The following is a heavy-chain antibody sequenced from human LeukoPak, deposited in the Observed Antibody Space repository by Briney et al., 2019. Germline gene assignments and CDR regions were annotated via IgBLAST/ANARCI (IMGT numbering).Heavy chain of an antibody. V-gene: IGHV4-59*12. CDR2: IYYSGST. J-gene: IGHJ5*02. D-gene: IGHD3-9*01. CDR1: GGSISSYY. CDR3: ARDHYDILTGYSPNWFDP. Sequence: PSETLSLTCTVSGGSISSYYWSWIRQPPGKGLEWIGYIYYSGSTNYNPSLKSRVTISVDTSKNQFSLKLSSVTAADTAVYYCARDHYDILTGYSPNWFDPWGQGTLVTVSS.